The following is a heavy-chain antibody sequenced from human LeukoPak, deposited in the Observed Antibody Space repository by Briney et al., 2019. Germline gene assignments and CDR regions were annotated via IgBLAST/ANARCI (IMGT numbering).Heavy chain of an antibody. V-gene: IGHV3-33*08. CDR2: IWYDGSEK. J-gene: IGHJ4*02. Sequence: GGSLRLSCAASGFTFSRYGMHWVRQAPGKGLEWVAVIWYDGSEKYYVDSVKGRVTISRDNSKNTVYLQMNSLRVEDTAVYYCARGSGLVVRGDYFDYWGQGTLVTVSS. CDR3: ARGSGLVVRGDYFDY. CDR1: GFTFSRYG. D-gene: IGHD3-10*01.